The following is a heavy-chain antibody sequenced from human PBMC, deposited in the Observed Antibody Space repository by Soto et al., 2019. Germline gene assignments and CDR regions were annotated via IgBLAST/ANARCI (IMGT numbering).Heavy chain of an antibody. CDR1: GFTFDDYA. D-gene: IGHD1-26*01. Sequence: EVQLVESGGGLVQPGRSLRLSCAASGFTFDDYAMHWVRQAPGKGLEWVSGISWNSGSIGDADSVKGRFTISRDNAKNSLYLQMNSLRAEDTALYYCAKSRGDTTSGAFDIWGQGTMVTVSS. CDR2: ISWNSGSI. CDR3: AKSRGDTTSGAFDI. V-gene: IGHV3-9*01. J-gene: IGHJ3*02.